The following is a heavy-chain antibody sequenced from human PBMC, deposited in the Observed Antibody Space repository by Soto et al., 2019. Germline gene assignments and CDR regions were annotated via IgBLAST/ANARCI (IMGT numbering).Heavy chain of an antibody. CDR1: GFTFSSYA. V-gene: IGHV3-23*01. Sequence: GGSLRLSCAASGFTFSSYAMSWVRQAPGKGLEWVSAISGSGGSTYYADSVKGRFTISRDNPKNTLYLQMNSLRAEDTAVYYCAKDQVSAPTHYGDSYWGQGTLVTVSS. CDR3: AKDQVSAPTHYGDSY. CDR2: ISGSGGST. J-gene: IGHJ4*02. D-gene: IGHD4-17*01.